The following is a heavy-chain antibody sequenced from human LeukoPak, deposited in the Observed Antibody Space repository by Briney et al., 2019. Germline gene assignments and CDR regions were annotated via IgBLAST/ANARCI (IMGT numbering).Heavy chain of an antibody. Sequence: GGSLRLSCAASGFTFSRYNMNWVRQAPGKGLEWVSSISGSSSYIYYADSVKGRFTISRDNAKNSLYLQVNSLRAEDTAVYFCARGISNVAGQENFDNWGQGTLVTVSS. D-gene: IGHD6-19*01. J-gene: IGHJ4*02. V-gene: IGHV3-21*01. CDR2: ISGSSSYI. CDR3: ARGISNVAGQENFDN. CDR1: GFTFSRYN.